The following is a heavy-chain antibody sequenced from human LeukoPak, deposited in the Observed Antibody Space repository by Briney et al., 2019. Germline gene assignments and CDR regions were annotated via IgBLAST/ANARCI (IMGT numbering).Heavy chain of an antibody. CDR3: ASFHYYGSGAYYLSY. J-gene: IGHJ4*02. Sequence: GGSLRLSCAASGFTLSSYAMTWVRQAPGKRQEWVSDIGDSGATTYYADSVKGRFTISRDNSKNTLYLQMSSLRAEDTAVYFCASFHYYGSGAYYLSYWGQGTLVTVSS. D-gene: IGHD3-10*01. V-gene: IGHV3-23*01. CDR2: IGDSGATT. CDR1: GFTLSSYA.